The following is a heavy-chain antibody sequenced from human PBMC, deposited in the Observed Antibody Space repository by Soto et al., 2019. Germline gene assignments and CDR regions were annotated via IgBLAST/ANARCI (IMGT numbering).Heavy chain of an antibody. Sequence: ASVKVSCKASGYTFTGYYMHWVRQAPGQGLEWMGWINPNSGGTNYAQKFQGWVTMTRDTFISTAYMELSRLRSDDTAVYYCARAFDIVVVVAATGYAFDIWGQGTMVTVSS. CDR1: GYTFTGYY. V-gene: IGHV1-2*04. CDR3: ARAFDIVVVVAATGYAFDI. D-gene: IGHD2-15*01. J-gene: IGHJ3*02. CDR2: INPNSGGT.